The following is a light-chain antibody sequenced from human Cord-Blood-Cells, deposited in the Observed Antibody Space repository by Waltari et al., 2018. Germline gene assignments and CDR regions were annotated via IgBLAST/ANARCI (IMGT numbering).Light chain of an antibody. J-gene: IGLJ3*02. V-gene: IGLV2-23*02. CDR3: CSYAGSSTRV. CDR1: SNEVGGYYL. Sequence: QAALDQPGPVVGSPGQSITIPCTGTSNEVGGYYLFPWYQQPPGKAPKLMIYEVSKRPSGVSNRFSGSKSGNTASLTISGLQAEDEADYYCCSYAGSSTRVFGGGTKLTVL. CDR2: EVS.